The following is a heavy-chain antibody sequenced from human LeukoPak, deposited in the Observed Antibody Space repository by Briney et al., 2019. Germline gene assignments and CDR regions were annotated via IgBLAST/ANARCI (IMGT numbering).Heavy chain of an antibody. CDR1: GGSISSSNYY. Sequence: SETLSLTCTVSGGSISSSNYYWGWVRQPPGKGLEWIASIHYSETTYYNPSLKSRVTISVDTSKNHFSLKLSSVTAADTAVYYCARGPTYQPIDFWGQGTLVTVSS. D-gene: IGHD2-2*01. CDR3: ARGPTYQPIDF. V-gene: IGHV4-39*02. J-gene: IGHJ4*02. CDR2: IHYSETT.